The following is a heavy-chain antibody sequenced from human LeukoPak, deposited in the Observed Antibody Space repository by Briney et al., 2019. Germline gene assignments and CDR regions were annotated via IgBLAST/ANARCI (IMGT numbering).Heavy chain of an antibody. D-gene: IGHD6-6*01. J-gene: IGHJ4*02. V-gene: IGHV5-51*01. CDR1: GYSFPSYW. CDR3: ARQLLEYSSSSGFDY. CDR2: IYPGDSDT. Sequence: GESLKISCQGSGYSFPSYWLGWVRQMPGKGLEWMGIIYPGDSDTRYSPSFQGQVTISADRSVTTAYLQWSSLKASDTAMYYCARQLLEYSSSSGFDYWGQGTLVTVSS.